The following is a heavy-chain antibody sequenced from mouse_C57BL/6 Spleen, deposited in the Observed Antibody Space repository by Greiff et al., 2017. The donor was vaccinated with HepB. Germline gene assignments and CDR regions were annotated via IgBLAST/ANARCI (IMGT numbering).Heavy chain of an antibody. CDR1: GYTFTSYW. J-gene: IGHJ1*03. V-gene: IGHV1-61*01. CDR2: IYPSDSET. D-gene: IGHD2-3*01. CDR3: ARDDGLWYFDV. Sequence: VQLQQPGAELVRPGSSVKLSCKASGYTFTSYWMDWVKQRPGQGLEWIGNIYPSDSETHYNQKFKDKATLTVDKSSSTAYMQLSSLTSEDSAVYYCARDDGLWYFDVWGTGTTVTVSS.